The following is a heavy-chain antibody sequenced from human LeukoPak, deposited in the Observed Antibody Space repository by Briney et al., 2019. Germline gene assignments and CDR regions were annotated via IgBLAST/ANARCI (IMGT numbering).Heavy chain of an antibody. Sequence: SETLSLTCSVSRGSTSSSRYYRSWIRQPPGTGLELIGSIYYSGSTYYNPSLKTRATISVDTSKNQFSLKLSSVTAADTAVYYCARVRAAAAQRHYYYYMDVWGKGTTATVSS. D-gene: IGHD6-13*01. CDR1: RGSTSSSRYY. V-gene: IGHV4-39*01. CDR3: ARVRAAAAQRHYYYYMDV. CDR2: IYYSGST. J-gene: IGHJ6*03.